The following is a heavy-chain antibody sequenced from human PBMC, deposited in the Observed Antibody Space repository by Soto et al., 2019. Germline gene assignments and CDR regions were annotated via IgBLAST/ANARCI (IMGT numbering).Heavy chain of an antibody. D-gene: IGHD2-21*01. CDR1: GFTFSSYW. CDR2: LNSDGSTT. CDR3: ARGINNYYGMDV. V-gene: IGHV3-74*01. Sequence: EVQVVESGGGLVQPGGSLRLSCAASGFTFSSYWMHLVRQVPGKGLVWVSRLNSDGSTTNYADSVKGRFTIFRDNARNTLSLQMNSLRADDTDVYDCARGINNYYGMDVWGQGTTVTVSS. J-gene: IGHJ6*02.